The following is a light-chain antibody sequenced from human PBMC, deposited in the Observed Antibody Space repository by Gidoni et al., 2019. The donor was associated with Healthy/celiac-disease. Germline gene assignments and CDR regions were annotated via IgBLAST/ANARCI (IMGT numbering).Light chain of an antibody. CDR2: DAS. Sequence: DIQMTQSPSSLSASVVDRVTITCQASQDISNYLNWYQQKPGKAPKLLIYDASNLETGVPSRFSGSGSGTDFTFTISSLQPEDIATYYCQQYDNLPLGFGGGTKVEIK. CDR3: QQYDNLPLG. CDR1: QDISNY. J-gene: IGKJ4*01. V-gene: IGKV1-33*01.